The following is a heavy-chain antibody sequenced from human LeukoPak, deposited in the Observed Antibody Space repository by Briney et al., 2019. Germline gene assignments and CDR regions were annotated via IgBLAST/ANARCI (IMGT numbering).Heavy chain of an antibody. J-gene: IGHJ4*02. CDR1: GYTFTGYY. CDR2: INPNSGGT. V-gene: IGHV1-2*02. D-gene: IGHD3-16*02. CDR3: ARVGYVWGSYRLSIAFDY. Sequence: ASVKVSCKASGYTFTGYYMHWVRQAPGQGLEWMGWINPNSGGTNYAQKFQGRVTMTRDTSISTAYMELSRLRSDDTAAYYCARVGYVWGSYRLSIAFDYWGQGTLVTVSS.